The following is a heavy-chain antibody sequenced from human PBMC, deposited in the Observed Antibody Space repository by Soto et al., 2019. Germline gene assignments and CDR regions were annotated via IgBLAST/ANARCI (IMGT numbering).Heavy chain of an antibody. CDR3: ARLAGYCSGTSCYGYYGMDV. CDR1: GGSISSGDYY. J-gene: IGHJ6*02. Sequence: SETLSLTCTVSGGSISSGDYYWSWIRQPPGKGLEWIGYIYYSGSTYYNPSLKSRVTISLDTSKNQFSLKLSSVTAADTAVFYCARLAGYCSGTSCYGYYGMDVWGQGTTVTVSS. CDR2: IYYSGST. D-gene: IGHD2-2*01. V-gene: IGHV4-30-4*01.